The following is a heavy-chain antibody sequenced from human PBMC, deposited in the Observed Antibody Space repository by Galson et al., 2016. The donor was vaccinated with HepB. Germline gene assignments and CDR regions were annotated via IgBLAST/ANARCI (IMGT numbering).Heavy chain of an antibody. CDR1: GDSIDSSSYS. D-gene: IGHD2-8*02. CDR2: FSSTGTT. V-gene: IGHV4-39*02. CDR3: STPFPSQGYCSGSRCHEDGFHS. J-gene: IGHJ3*02. Sequence: SETLSLTCTVSGDSIDSSSYSWGWIRQPPGEGLEWIGSFSSTGTTYYNPSLKSRVTISADSSKSHFSLRLTSVTAADTALYFCSTPFPSQGYCSGSRCHEDGFHSWGQGTMVPGSS.